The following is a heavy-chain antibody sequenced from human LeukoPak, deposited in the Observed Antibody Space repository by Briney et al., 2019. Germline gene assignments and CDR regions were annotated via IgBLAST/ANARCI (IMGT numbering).Heavy chain of an antibody. CDR3: ARDSGSSGWDPTSFLDY. CDR1: GYTFTGYH. Sequence: ASVKVFCKASGYTFTGYHIHWVRQAPGQGLEWMGWINPNSGGANSAQKFLGRVSMTRDTSISTVYMDLTSLRSDDTAVYYCARDSGSSGWDPTSFLDYWGRGTVVTVSS. J-gene: IGHJ4*02. CDR2: INPNSGGA. V-gene: IGHV1-2*02. D-gene: IGHD6-19*01.